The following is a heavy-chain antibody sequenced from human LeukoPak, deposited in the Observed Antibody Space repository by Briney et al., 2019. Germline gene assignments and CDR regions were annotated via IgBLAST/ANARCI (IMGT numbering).Heavy chain of an antibody. CDR2: IYYSGST. CDR3: ARATQPEYSYYYYMDV. Sequence: SETLSLTCTVSGGSISSSSYYWGWIRQPPGKGLEWIGSIYYSGSTYYNPSLKSRVTISVDTSKNQFSLKLSSVTAADTAVYYCARATQPEYSYYYYMDVWGKGTTVTVSS. V-gene: IGHV4-39*07. J-gene: IGHJ6*03. CDR1: GGSISSSSYY. D-gene: IGHD1-14*01.